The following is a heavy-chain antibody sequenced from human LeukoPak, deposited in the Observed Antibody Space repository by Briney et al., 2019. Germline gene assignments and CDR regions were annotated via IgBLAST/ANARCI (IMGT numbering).Heavy chain of an antibody. J-gene: IGHJ4*02. CDR2: IKEDGSQK. V-gene: IGHV3-7*01. CDR3: ARDIQEKTSFGVVIRNFFDF. CDR1: GFNFRKYW. D-gene: IGHD3-3*01. Sequence: GGSLRLSCTVSGFNFRKYWMSWVRQAPGRGLEWVATIKEDGSQKHYVASVKGRFTISRDNAKESLLLQLNSLRVEDTAVYYCARDIQEKTSFGVVIRNFFDFWGQGTLVTVSS.